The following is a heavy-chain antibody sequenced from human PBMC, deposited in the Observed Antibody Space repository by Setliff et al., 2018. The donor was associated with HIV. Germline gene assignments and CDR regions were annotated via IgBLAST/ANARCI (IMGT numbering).Heavy chain of an antibody. CDR2: INSDGSST. CDR3: ASPFRYYYYGMDV. V-gene: IGHV3-74*01. CDR1: GFTFSSYW. Sequence: GGSLRLSCAASGFTFSSYWMHWVRQAPGKGLVWVSRINSDGSSTSYADPVKGRFTISRDNAKNTLYLQMNSLRAEDTAVYYCASPFRYYYYGMDVWGQGTTVTVSS. J-gene: IGHJ6*02.